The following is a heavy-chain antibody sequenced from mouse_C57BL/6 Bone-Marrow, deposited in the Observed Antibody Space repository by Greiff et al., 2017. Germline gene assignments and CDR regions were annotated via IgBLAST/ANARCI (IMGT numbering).Heavy chain of an antibody. D-gene: IGHD2-2*01. CDR2: IYPGNSDT. Sequence: VQLQQSGTVLARPGASVKMSCKTSGYTFTSYWMHWVKQRPGQGLEWIGAIYPGNSDTSYNQKLKGKAKLTAVTSASTAYMELRRLTNEDSAVYYCTRGYGYDEIYFDYWGQGTTLTVSS. CDR3: TRGYGYDEIYFDY. CDR1: GYTFTSYW. J-gene: IGHJ2*01. V-gene: IGHV1-5*01.